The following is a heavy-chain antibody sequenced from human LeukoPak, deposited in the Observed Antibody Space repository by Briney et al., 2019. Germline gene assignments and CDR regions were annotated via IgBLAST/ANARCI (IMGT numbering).Heavy chain of an antibody. J-gene: IGHJ4*02. D-gene: IGHD2/OR15-2a*01. CDR3: ARSRAFDY. CDR1: GFTFSSYG. CDR2: IKPDGSNK. V-gene: IGHV3-30*02. Sequence: GGSLRLSCAASGFTFSSYGMHWLRQAPGKGLEWVALIKPDGSNKYYADSVKGRFTISRDNSKNTLHLQMNSLRAEDTAVYYCARSRAFDYWGQGTLVTVSS.